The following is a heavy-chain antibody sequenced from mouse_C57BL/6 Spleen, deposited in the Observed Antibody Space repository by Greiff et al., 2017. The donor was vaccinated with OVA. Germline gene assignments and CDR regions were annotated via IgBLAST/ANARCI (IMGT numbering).Heavy chain of an antibody. Sequence: QVQLQQPGADLVTPGASVKVSCKASGYSFTSYCMHWVQQSPGQGLEWIGRIHPSDSDTNYNQRFKGKDRLTEDKSSSTAYMQLSNLTSEDSAVYYFAIGLGDYWGQGTTLTVSS. CDR2: IHPSDSDT. V-gene: IGHV1-74*01. J-gene: IGHJ2*01. CDR1: GYSFTSYC. D-gene: IGHD3-3*01. CDR3: AIGLGDY.